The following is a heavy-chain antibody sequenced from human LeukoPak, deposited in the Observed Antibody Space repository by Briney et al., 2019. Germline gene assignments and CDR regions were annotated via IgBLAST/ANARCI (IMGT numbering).Heavy chain of an antibody. CDR2: IYYSGST. J-gene: IGHJ6*01. D-gene: IGHD4-17*01. V-gene: IGHV4-39*01. CDR1: GGSISGSSYY. CDR3: ARRGDYVYYYGMDG. Sequence: SETLSLTCTVSGGSISGSSYYWGWIRQPPGQGLVWIGSIYYSGSTYYNPSLKRRVTISVNTSNNQFSLKLSSVTAADTAVYYCARRGDYVYYYGMDGWGQGTTVTASA.